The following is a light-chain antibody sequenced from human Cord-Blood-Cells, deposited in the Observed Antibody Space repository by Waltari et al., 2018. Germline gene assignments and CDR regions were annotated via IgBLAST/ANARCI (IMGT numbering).Light chain of an antibody. CDR1: SSAVGGYNY. CDR3: SSYTSSSTVV. V-gene: IGLV2-14*01. Sequence: QSALTQPASVSGSPGQSITISCTGTSSAVGGYNYFSWYQQHPGKAPKLMIYDVSNRPSGVSNRFSGSKYGNTASLTISGLQAEDEADYYCSSYTSSSTVVFGGGTKLTVL. CDR2: DVS. J-gene: IGLJ2*01.